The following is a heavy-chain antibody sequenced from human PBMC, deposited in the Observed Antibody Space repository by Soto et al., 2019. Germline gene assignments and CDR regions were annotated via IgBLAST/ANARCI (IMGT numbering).Heavy chain of an antibody. Sequence: GSLRLSCAASGFTFSSYWMSWVRQAPGKGLEWVANIKQDGSEKYYVDSVKGRFTISRDNAKNSLYLQMNSLRAEDTAVYYCARSGAGYDFWSGSPTDYYYGMDVWGQGTTVTVSS. D-gene: IGHD3-3*01. V-gene: IGHV3-7*01. CDR1: GFTFSSYW. CDR3: ARSGAGYDFWSGSPTDYYYGMDV. J-gene: IGHJ6*02. CDR2: IKQDGSEK.